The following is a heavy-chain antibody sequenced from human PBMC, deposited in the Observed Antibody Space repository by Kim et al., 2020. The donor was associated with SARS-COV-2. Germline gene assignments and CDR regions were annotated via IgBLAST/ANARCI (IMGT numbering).Heavy chain of an antibody. D-gene: IGHD5-12*01. V-gene: IGHV3-20*01. Sequence: VKGRFTISRDNAKNSLYLQMNSLRAEDTALYHCARGSEYSGYDSYYGMDVWGQGTTVTVSS. J-gene: IGHJ6*02. CDR3: ARGSEYSGYDSYYGMDV.